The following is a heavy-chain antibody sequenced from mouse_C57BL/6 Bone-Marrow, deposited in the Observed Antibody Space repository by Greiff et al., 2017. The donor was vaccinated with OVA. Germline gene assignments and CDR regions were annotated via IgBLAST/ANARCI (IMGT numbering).Heavy chain of an antibody. CDR2: ISDGGSYT. Sequence: DVKLVESGGGLVKPGGSLKLSCAASGFTFSSYAMSWVRQTPEKRLEWVATISDGGSYTYYPDNVKGRFTISRDNAKNNLYLQMSHLKSEDTAMYYCARDEGTAQAKRYFDYWGQGTTLTVSS. CDR3: ARDEGTAQAKRYFDY. D-gene: IGHD3-2*02. CDR1: GFTFSSYA. V-gene: IGHV5-4*01. J-gene: IGHJ2*01.